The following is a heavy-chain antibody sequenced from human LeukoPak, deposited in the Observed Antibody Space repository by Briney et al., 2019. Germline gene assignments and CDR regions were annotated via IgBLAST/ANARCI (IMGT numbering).Heavy chain of an antibody. CDR3: AKDLPDYGDYVEGY. J-gene: IGHJ4*02. CDR1: GFTFSSFG. D-gene: IGHD4-17*01. Sequence: PGGSLRLSCAASGFTFSSFGMSWVRQAPGKGLEWVSTISGSGGIIDYADSVKGRFTFSRDNSRNMVYPQMNSLRAEDTAVYYCAKDLPDYGDYVEGYWGQGTLVTVSS. CDR2: ISGSGGII. V-gene: IGHV3-23*01.